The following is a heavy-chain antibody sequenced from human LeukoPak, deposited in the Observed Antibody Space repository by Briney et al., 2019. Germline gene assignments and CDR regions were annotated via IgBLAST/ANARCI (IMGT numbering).Heavy chain of an antibody. CDR2: INPNSGGT. V-gene: IGHV1-2*02. J-gene: IGHJ4*02. CDR1: GYTFTGYY. CDR3: ARVLGQDSGSYPPLDYFDY. D-gene: IGHD1-26*01. Sequence: ASVKVSCKASGYTFTGYYMRWVRQAPGQGLEWMGWINPNSGGTNYAQKFQGRVTMTRDTSISTAYMELSRLRSDDTAVYCCARVLGQDSGSYPPLDYFDYWGQGTLVTVSS.